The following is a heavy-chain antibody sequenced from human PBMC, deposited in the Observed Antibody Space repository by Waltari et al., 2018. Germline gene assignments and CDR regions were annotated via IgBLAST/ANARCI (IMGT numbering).Heavy chain of an antibody. J-gene: IGHJ4*02. V-gene: IGHV4-39*07. Sequence: QLQLQESGPGLVKPSETLSLTCTVSGGSISSSSYYWGWIRQPPGKGLEWIGSIYYSGSTYYNPSLKSRVTISVDTSKNQFSLKLSSVTAADTAVYYCARGCQQQLETFDYWGQGTLVTVSS. CDR3: ARGCQQQLETFDY. D-gene: IGHD6-13*01. CDR1: GGSISSSSYY. CDR2: IYYSGST.